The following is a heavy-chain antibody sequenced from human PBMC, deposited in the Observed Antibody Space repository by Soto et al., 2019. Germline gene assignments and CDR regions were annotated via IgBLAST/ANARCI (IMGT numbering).Heavy chain of an antibody. V-gene: IGHV3-23*01. J-gene: IGHJ6*02. Sequence: GGSLRLSCVTSGFIFHTYAMNWVRQAPGKGLEWVSAISASGDSTFYADSLRGRFTISRDNSKDTLYLQMNSLTAEDTALYYCSKGTGTARLYSMDVWGQGTTVTVSS. CDR2: ISASGDST. CDR1: GFIFHTYA. CDR3: SKGTGTARLYSMDV. D-gene: IGHD1-7*01.